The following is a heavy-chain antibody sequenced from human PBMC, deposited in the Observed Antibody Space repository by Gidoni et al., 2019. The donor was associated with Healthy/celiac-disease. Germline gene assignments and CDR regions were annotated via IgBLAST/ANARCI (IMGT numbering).Heavy chain of an antibody. CDR3: ARDRISKELLNRPEAFDI. Sequence: QVQLVESGGGVVQPGRSLRLSCAASGFTFSIYAMHWVRQAPGKGLEWVAVISYDGSNKYYADSVKGRFTISRDNSKNTLYLQMNSLRAEDTAVYYCARDRISKELLNRPEAFDIWGQGTMVTVSS. J-gene: IGHJ3*02. CDR2: ISYDGSNK. CDR1: GFTFSIYA. V-gene: IGHV3-30*01. D-gene: IGHD1-26*01.